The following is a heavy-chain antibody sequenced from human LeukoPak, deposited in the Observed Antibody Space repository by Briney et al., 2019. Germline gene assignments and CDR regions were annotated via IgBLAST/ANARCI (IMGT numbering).Heavy chain of an antibody. CDR2: IIPIFGTA. CDR1: GGTFSSYA. J-gene: IGHJ3*02. D-gene: IGHD5-18*01. CDR3: ARTNVDTAMVDAFDI. V-gene: IGHV1-69*13. Sequence: SVKVSCKASGGTFSSYAISWVRQAPGQGLEWMGGIIPIFGTANYAQKFQGRVTITADESTSTAYMELSSLRSEDTAVYYCARTNVDTAMVDAFDIWGQGTMVTVSS.